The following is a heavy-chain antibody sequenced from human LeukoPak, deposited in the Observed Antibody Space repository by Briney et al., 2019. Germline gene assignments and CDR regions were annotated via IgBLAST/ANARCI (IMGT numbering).Heavy chain of an antibody. CDR3: ARDRSLEGATWSFDY. Sequence: ASVKVSCKASGYTFTSYYMHWVRQAPGQGLEWMGIINPSGGSTSYAQKFQGRVTMTRDTSTNTVYMELSSLRSEDTAVYYCARDRSLEGATWSFDYWGQGTLVTVSS. CDR1: GYTFTSYY. J-gene: IGHJ4*02. D-gene: IGHD1-26*01. CDR2: INPSGGST. V-gene: IGHV1-46*01.